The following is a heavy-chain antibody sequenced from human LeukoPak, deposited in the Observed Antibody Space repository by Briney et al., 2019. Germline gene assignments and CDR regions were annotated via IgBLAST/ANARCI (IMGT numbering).Heavy chain of an antibody. D-gene: IGHD4-23*01. CDR2: IRYDGSNK. CDR3: AKSRYDARTVVTTPRRYYFDY. V-gene: IGHV3-30*02. J-gene: IGHJ4*02. Sequence: GGSLRLSCAASGFTFSSYGMHWVRQAPGKGLEWVAFIRYDGSNKYYADSVKGRFTISRDNSKNTLYLQMNSLRAEDTAVYYCAKSRYDARTVVTTPRRYYFDYWGQGTLVTVSS. CDR1: GFTFSSYG.